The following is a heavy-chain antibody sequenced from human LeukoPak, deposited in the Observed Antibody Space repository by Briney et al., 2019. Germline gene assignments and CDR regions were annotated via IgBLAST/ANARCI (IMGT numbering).Heavy chain of an antibody. J-gene: IGHJ6*02. D-gene: IGHD2-15*01. V-gene: IGHV3-23*01. CDR1: GFTFSSYA. Sequence: GGSLRLSCAASGFTFSSYALSWVRQAPGKGLEWVSSISGSGNRTYYADSVKGRFTISRDNSKNTLFLQMNSLRAEDTAVYYCAKNLYCGGGSCYPSALGMDVWGQGTTVTVSS. CDR3: AKNLYCGGGSCYPSALGMDV. CDR2: ISGSGNRT.